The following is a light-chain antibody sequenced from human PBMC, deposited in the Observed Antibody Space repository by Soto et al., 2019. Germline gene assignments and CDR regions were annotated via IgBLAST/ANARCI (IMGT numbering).Light chain of an antibody. CDR3: QQYERPPFA. CDR2: DAS. V-gene: IGKV3-20*01. Sequence: EIVLTQSPGTLSLSPGERATLSCRASPSISSRYLAWYQQKPGQAPRLLIYDASSRAAGVPDRVTGGGSGTDFTLTISGLEPDDFALYFCQQYERPPFAFGQGTKLEIK. J-gene: IGKJ2*01. CDR1: PSISSRY.